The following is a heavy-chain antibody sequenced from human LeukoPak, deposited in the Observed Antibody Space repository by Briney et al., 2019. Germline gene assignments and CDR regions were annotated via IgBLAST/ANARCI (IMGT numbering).Heavy chain of an antibody. CDR3: ARVGRSGGVFDS. V-gene: IGHV3-11*04. CDR1: AFIFNNYY. J-gene: IGHJ4*02. D-gene: IGHD3-10*01. Sequence: GGSLRLSCAASAFIFNNYYMSWIRQAPEKGLECVSYISNSGSTMFYADSVKGRFTISKDNAKNSLYLQMNSLRAEDTAVYYCARVGRSGGVFDSWGQGTLVTVSS. CDR2: ISNSGSTM.